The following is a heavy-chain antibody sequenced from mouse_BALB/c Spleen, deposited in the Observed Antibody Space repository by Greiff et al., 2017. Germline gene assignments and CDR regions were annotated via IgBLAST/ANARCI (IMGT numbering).Heavy chain of an antibody. CDR3: ARSAVREGYAMDY. CDR2: ISSGSSTI. V-gene: IGHV5-17*02. D-gene: IGHD2-14*01. Sequence: EVMLVESGGGLVQPGGSRKLSCAASGFTFSSFGMHWVRQAPEKGLEWVAYISSGSSTIYYADTVKGRFTISRDNPKNTLFLQMTSLRSEDTAMYYCARSAVREGYAMDYWGQGTSVTVSS. J-gene: IGHJ4*01. CDR1: GFTFSSFG.